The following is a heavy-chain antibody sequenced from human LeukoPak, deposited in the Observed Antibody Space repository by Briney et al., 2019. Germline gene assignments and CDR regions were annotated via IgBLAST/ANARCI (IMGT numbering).Heavy chain of an antibody. Sequence: GGSLKLSCAASGFTFSNYAMSWVRQAPGKGLEWVSAISGSGNSRYHADSVKGRFTISRDNSKNTLYLQMNSLRAEDTAVHYCAKEAREYGYYFDYWGQGTQVTVSS. J-gene: IGHJ4*02. CDR1: GFTFSNYA. V-gene: IGHV3-23*01. CDR3: AKEAREYGYYFDY. CDR2: ISGSGNSR. D-gene: IGHD3-10*01.